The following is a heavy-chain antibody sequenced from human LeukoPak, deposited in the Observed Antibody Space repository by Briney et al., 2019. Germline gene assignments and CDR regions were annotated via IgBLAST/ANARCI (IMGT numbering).Heavy chain of an antibody. CDR3: ARRGTIAVPVFWFDP. J-gene: IGHJ5*02. V-gene: IGHV3-7*01. CDR2: IREDGTEK. CDR1: GFTFSGAW. Sequence: GGSLRLSCTASGFTFSGAWMTWVRQAPGKGLEWVANIREDGTEKNYVDSVKGRFTISRDNAKNSLFLQMSNLRDDDTAIYYCARRGTIAVPVFWFDPWGQGTLVIVSS. D-gene: IGHD6-19*01.